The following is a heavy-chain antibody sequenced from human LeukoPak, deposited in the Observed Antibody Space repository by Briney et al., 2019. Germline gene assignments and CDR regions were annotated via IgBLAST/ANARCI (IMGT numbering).Heavy chain of an antibody. Sequence: PSETLSLTCAVYGGSFSGYYWSWIRQPPGKGLEWIGEINHSGSTNYNPSLKSRVTISVDTSKNQFSLKLSSVTAADTAVYYCARVHSSSLLSYFQHWGQGTLVTVSS. J-gene: IGHJ1*01. D-gene: IGHD6-6*01. CDR1: GGSFSGYY. V-gene: IGHV4-34*01. CDR3: ARVHSSSLLSYFQH. CDR2: INHSGST.